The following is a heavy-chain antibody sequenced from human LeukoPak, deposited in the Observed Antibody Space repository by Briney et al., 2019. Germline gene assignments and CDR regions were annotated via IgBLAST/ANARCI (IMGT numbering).Heavy chain of an antibody. CDR3: ARGDYYDGSGYRYYFDY. CDR1: GGTFSSYA. J-gene: IGHJ4*02. V-gene: IGHV1-69*13. CDR2: IIPIFGTA. Sequence: ASVKVSCKASGGTFSSYAISWVRQAPGQGLEWMGGIIPIFGTANYAQKFQGRVTITADESTSTAYMELSSLRSEDTAVYYCARGDYYDGSGYRYYFDYWGQGTLVTVSS. D-gene: IGHD3-22*01.